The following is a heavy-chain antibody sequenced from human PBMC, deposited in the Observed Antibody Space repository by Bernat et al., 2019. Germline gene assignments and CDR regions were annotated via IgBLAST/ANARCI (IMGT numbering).Heavy chain of an antibody. CDR2: INPDGSEK. Sequence: EVQLVESGGDLVQPGGSLRLSCAASGLTFSKYWMSWVRQAPGKELEWVANINPDGSEKYSVDSVKGRFTISRDNTKNSLFLQMNSLRAEDTAVYYCARDGSYGDYFFDYWGQGTLVTVSS. CDR1: GLTFSKYW. D-gene: IGHD4-17*01. V-gene: IGHV3-7*03. CDR3: ARDGSYGDYFFDY. J-gene: IGHJ4*02.